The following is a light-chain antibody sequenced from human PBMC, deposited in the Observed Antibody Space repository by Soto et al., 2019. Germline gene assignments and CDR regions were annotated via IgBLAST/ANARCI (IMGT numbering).Light chain of an antibody. CDR2: DAS. CDR3: QQRSNWPT. J-gene: IGKJ1*01. V-gene: IGKV3-11*01. CDR1: QSVSNY. Sequence: IVLTPSPANLSFFPGERAPLSCRASQSVSNYLAWYQQRPGQAPRLLIYDASNRATGIPARFSGSGSGTDFTLTISSLEPADFAVYYCQQRSNWPTFGQGTKVDIK.